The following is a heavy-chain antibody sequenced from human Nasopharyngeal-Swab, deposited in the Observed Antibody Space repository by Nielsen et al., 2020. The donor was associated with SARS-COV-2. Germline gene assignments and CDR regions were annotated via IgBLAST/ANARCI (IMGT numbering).Heavy chain of an antibody. V-gene: IGHV3-53*01. D-gene: IGHD5-12*01. J-gene: IGHJ5*02. CDR3: AKGYSGYPRNNWFDP. Sequence: GESLKISCAASGFTVSSNYMSWVRQAPGKGLEWVSVIYSGGSTYYADPVKGRFTISRDNSKNTLYLQMNSLRAEDTAVYYCAKGYSGYPRNNWFDPWGQGTLVTVSS. CDR1: GFTVSSNY. CDR2: IYSGGST.